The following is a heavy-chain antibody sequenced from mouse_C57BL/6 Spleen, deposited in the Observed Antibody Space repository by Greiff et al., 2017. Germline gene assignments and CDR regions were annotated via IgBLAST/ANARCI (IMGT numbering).Heavy chain of an antibody. V-gene: IGHV1-42*01. CDR3: ARSARWED. D-gene: IGHD1-1*02. Sequence: EVHLVESGPELVKPGASVKISCKASGYSFTGYYMNWVKQSPEKSLEWIGEINPSTGGTTYNQKFKGKATLTVDKSSSTAYMQLKSLTSEESAVYYCARSARWEDWGQGTTLTVSS. CDR2: INPSTGGT. CDR1: GYSFTGYY. J-gene: IGHJ2*01.